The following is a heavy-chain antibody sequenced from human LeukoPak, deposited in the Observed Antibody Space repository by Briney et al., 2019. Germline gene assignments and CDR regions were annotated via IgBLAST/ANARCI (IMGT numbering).Heavy chain of an antibody. CDR2: IKQDGSEK. D-gene: IGHD1-7*01. CDR1: GFTFSSYW. J-gene: IGHJ6*03. Sequence: PGGPLRLSCAASGFTFSSYWMSWVRQAPGKGLEWVANIKQDGSEKYYVDSVKGRFAISRDNAKNSLYLQMNSLRAEDTAVYYCARGLYWELRDHYYYMDVWGKGTTVTVSS. V-gene: IGHV3-7*01. CDR3: ARGLYWELRDHYYYMDV.